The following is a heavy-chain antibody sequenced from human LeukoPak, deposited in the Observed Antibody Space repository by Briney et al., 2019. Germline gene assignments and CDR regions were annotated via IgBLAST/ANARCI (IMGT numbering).Heavy chain of an antibody. J-gene: IGHJ4*02. D-gene: IGHD1-26*01. CDR1: GFTFSSYE. CDR3: AKDNGRSGTYPRYFDF. Sequence: GGSLRLSCAASGFTFSSYEMNWVRQAPGKGLEWVSYISSSGNSIYYADSVKGRFTISRDNAKNSLYLQMNSLRPEDTAVYYCAKDNGRSGTYPRYFDFWGQGTLVTVSS. V-gene: IGHV3-48*03. CDR2: ISSSGNSI.